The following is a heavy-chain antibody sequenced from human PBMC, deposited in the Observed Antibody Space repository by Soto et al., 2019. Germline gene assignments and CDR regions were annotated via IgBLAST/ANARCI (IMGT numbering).Heavy chain of an antibody. CDR3: ATIIIPGTRHTDFDH. CDR2: VYYVGSP. J-gene: IGHJ5*02. CDR1: GCSIGSVDNY. V-gene: IGHV4-39*01. Sequence: XETLSLTCSVAGCSIGSVDNYWAWIRQAPGKGLEWIGSVYYVGSPFYNPSLKSRVTMSIDTTKNQFSLNLTSVTATDTAVYYCATIIIPGTRHTDFDHRGQGLSVTVSS.